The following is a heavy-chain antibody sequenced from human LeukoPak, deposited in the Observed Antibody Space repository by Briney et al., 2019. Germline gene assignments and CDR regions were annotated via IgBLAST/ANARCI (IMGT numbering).Heavy chain of an antibody. J-gene: IGHJ6*03. Sequence: ASVKVSCKASGYTFTGYYMHGVRQAPGQGLEWMGWINPNSGGTNYAQKFQGRVTMTRDTSISTAYMELSRLRSDDTAVYYCARGPAGYYYMDVWGKGTTVTVSS. CDR1: GYTFTGYY. V-gene: IGHV1-2*02. CDR3: ARGPAGYYYMDV. CDR2: INPNSGGT.